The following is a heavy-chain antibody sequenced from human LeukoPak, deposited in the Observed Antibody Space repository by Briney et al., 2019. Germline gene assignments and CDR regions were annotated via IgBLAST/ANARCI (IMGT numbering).Heavy chain of an antibody. CDR3: ARVESDAFDI. D-gene: IGHD1-1*01. CDR1: GGSISSYY. J-gene: IGHJ3*02. CDR2: IYCSGST. V-gene: IGHV4-59*01. Sequence: PSETPSLTCTVSGGSISSYYWSWIRQPPGKGLEWIGYIYCSGSTNYNPSLKSRVTISVDTSKNQFSLKLSSVTAADTAVYYCARVESDAFDIWGQGAMVTVSS.